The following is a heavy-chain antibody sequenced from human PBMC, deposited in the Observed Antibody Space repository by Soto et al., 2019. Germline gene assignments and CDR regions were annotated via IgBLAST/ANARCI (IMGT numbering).Heavy chain of an antibody. V-gene: IGHV3-48*02. Sequence: PGGSLRLSCAASGFTFSSYSMNWVRQAPGKGLEWVSYISSSSSTIYYADSVKGRFTISRDNAKNSLYLQMNSLRDEDTAVYYCARENYDFWSGYYPNWFDPWGQGTLVTV. J-gene: IGHJ5*02. CDR1: GFTFSSYS. CDR2: ISSSSSTI. CDR3: ARENYDFWSGYYPNWFDP. D-gene: IGHD3-3*01.